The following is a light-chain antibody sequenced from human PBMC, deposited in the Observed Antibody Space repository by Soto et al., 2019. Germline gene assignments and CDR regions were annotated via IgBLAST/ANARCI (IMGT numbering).Light chain of an antibody. V-gene: IGKV3-15*01. CDR3: QQYNSWPPLT. Sequence: EIVMTQSPATLSVSPGERATLSCRASQSVSSFLAWYHQKSGQAPRLLIYGAFTRATGIPARFSGSGSGTDFTLTISSLQSEDLAHYYCQQYNSWPPLTFGGGTKVEIK. J-gene: IGKJ4*01. CDR1: QSVSSF. CDR2: GAF.